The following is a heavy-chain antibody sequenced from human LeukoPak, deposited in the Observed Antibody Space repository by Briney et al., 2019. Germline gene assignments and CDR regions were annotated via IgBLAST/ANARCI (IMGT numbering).Heavy chain of an antibody. V-gene: IGHV3-74*01. J-gene: IGHJ4*02. Sequence: GGCLRLSCAPSRFTFSSFWMHSVRQAPGKGLVWVSRINSDGSSTFYADSVKGRFTTSRDNAENTVYLQMNSLRADDTAVYYCARIPGGSGSQYDYWGQGTLVIVSS. CDR2: INSDGSST. D-gene: IGHD3-10*01. CDR1: RFTFSSFW. CDR3: ARIPGGSGSQYDY.